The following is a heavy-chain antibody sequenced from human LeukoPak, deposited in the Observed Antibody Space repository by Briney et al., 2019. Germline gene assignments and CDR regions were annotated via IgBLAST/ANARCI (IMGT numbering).Heavy chain of an antibody. CDR1: GFTFSSYG. V-gene: IGHV3-30*03. Sequence: PGRSLRLSCAASGFTFSSYGMHWVRQAPGKGLEWVAVISYDGSNKYYADSVKGRFTISRDNSKNTLYLQMNSLRAEDTAVYYCARTRSDAFDIWGQGTMVTVSS. J-gene: IGHJ3*02. CDR2: ISYDGSNK. CDR3: ARTRSDAFDI.